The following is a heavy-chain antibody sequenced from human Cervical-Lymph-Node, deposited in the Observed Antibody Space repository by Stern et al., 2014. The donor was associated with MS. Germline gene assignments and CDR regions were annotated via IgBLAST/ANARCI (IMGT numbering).Heavy chain of an antibody. CDR3: ARNLVDYDFWSGYRPGVIFDP. Sequence: QVQLVQSGAEVKKPGASVKVSCKASGYTFTSYDINWVRQATGQGLEWMGWMNPNSGNTGYAQKFQGRVTMTRNTSISTAYMELSSLRSEDTAVYYCARNLVDYDFWSGYRPGVIFDPWGQGTLVTVSS. D-gene: IGHD3-3*01. CDR1: GYTFTSYD. V-gene: IGHV1-8*01. CDR2: MNPNSGNT. J-gene: IGHJ5*02.